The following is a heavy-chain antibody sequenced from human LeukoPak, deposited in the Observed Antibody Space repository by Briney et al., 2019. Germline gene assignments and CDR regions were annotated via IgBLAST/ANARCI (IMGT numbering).Heavy chain of an antibody. Sequence: SETLSLTCTVSGGSISNYYWSWIRQPPGKGLEWIGFFSYSGSTNYNPSLKSRVIISVDTSKNQFSLKLSSVTAADTAVYYCASWYSSSWRPRFDYWGQGTLVTVSS. D-gene: IGHD6-13*01. CDR3: ASWYSSSWRPRFDY. J-gene: IGHJ4*02. CDR1: GGSISNYY. V-gene: IGHV4-59*01. CDR2: FSYSGST.